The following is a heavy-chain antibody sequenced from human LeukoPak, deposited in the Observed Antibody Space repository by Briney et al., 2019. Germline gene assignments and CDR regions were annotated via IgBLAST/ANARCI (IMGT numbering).Heavy chain of an antibody. D-gene: IGHD2/OR15-2a*01. CDR3: AKDSAKKYDDY. V-gene: IGHV3-23*01. J-gene: IGHJ4*02. CDR1: GFTFSSYA. CDR2: ITDSGVNA. Sequence: GGSLRLSCAASGFTFSSYAMSWVRQAPGKGLEWVSTITDSGVNAYYADSVKGRFTISRDNSKNTLYLQMNSLRAEDTAVYYCAKDSAKKYDDYWGQGTLVTVSS.